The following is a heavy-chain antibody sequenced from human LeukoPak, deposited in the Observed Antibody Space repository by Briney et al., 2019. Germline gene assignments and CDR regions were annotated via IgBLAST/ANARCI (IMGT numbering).Heavy chain of an antibody. J-gene: IGHJ6*03. Sequence: PGRSLRLSCAASGFTFSSYAMHWVRQAPGKGLEWVALISYDGSNKYYADSVEGRFTISRDNSKNTLYLQMNSLRTEDTAVYYCARGQRAHVEWSNYMDVWGKGTTVIVSS. CDR3: ARGQRAHVEWSNYMDV. V-gene: IGHV3-30*04. D-gene: IGHD3-3*01. CDR2: ISYDGSNK. CDR1: GFTFSSYA.